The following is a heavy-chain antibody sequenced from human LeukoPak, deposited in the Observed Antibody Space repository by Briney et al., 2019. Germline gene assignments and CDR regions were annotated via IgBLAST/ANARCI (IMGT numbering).Heavy chain of an antibody. CDR2: IKGDGSST. CDR1: GFTFSSYW. V-gene: IGHV3-74*01. J-gene: IGHJ4*02. Sequence: GGSLRLSCAASGFTFSSYWMHWVRHTPGKGLVWVSRIKGDGSSTSYADSVKGRFTISRDNAKNTLYLQMNSLRAEDTAVYYCATSRYGGKGYYFDYWGQGTLVTVSS. D-gene: IGHD4-23*01. CDR3: ATSRYGGKGYYFDY.